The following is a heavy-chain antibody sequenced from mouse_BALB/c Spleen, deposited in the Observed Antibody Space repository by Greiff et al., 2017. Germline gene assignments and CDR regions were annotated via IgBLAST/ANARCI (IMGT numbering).Heavy chain of an antibody. CDR2: ISSGSSTI. CDR3: ARSGYYGNYYAMDY. V-gene: IGHV5-17*02. Sequence: EVQGVESGGGLVQPGGSRKLSCAASGFTFSSFGMHWVRQAPEKGLEWVAYISSGSSTIYYADTVKGRFTISRDNPKNTLFLQMTSLRSEDTAMYYCARSGYYGNYYAMDYWGQGTSVTVSS. D-gene: IGHD2-1*01. J-gene: IGHJ4*01. CDR1: GFTFSSFG.